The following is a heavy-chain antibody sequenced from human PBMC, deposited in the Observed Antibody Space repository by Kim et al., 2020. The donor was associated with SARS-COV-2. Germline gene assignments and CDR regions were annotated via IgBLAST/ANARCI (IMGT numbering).Heavy chain of an antibody. D-gene: IGHD6-13*01. V-gene: IGHV3-64D*06. CDR3: ETAGWGQQLVLDY. Sequence: AAAVKCRYTISRDNSQNTLYLQMSTLRAEYTAVYYCETAGWGQQLVLDYWGQGTLVTVSS. J-gene: IGHJ4*02.